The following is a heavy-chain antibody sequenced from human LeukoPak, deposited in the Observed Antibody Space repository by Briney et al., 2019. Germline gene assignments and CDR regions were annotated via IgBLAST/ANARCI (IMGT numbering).Heavy chain of an antibody. CDR2: INPNSGGT. D-gene: IGHD1-7*01. V-gene: IGHV1-2*02. Sequence: AASVKVSCKASGYTFTGYYMHWVRQAPGQGLEWMGWINPNSGGTNYAQKFQGRVTMTRDTSISTAYMELSRLRSDDTAVYYCARAWAGTTLVALSYWGQGTLVTVSS. J-gene: IGHJ4*02. CDR1: GYTFTGYY. CDR3: ARAWAGTTLVALSY.